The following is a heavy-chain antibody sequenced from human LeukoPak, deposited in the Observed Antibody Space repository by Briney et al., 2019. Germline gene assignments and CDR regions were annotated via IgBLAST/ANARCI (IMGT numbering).Heavy chain of an antibody. D-gene: IGHD3-3*01. V-gene: IGHV3-11*01. J-gene: IGHJ6*03. CDR3: ARDKXSEGYDXXSGYSYGYYYYYYMDV. CDR1: GFTFSDYY. Sequence: PGGSLRLSCAASGFTFSDYYMSWIRQAPGKGLEWVSYISSSGSTIYYADSVKGRFTISRDNAKNSLYLQMNSLRAEDTAVYYCARDKXSEGYDXXSGYSYGYYYYYYMDVWGKGTTVTVSS. CDR2: ISSSGSTI.